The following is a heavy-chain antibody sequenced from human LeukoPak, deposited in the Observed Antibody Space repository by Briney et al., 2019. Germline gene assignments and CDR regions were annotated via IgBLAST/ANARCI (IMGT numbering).Heavy chain of an antibody. J-gene: IGHJ3*02. CDR2: LNPNSGDT. D-gene: IGHD6-13*01. Sequence: GASVKVSCKASGYTFTSYDINWVRQATGQGLEWMGWLNPNSGDTGYAQKFQGRVTIIRNTSISTVYMEMSSLRSEDTAVYYCAIGYSSSWADAFDIWGQGTMVTVSS. CDR1: GYTFTSYD. V-gene: IGHV1-8*03. CDR3: AIGYSSSWADAFDI.